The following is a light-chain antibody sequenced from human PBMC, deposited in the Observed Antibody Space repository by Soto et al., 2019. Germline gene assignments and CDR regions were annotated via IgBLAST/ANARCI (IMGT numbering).Light chain of an antibody. CDR2: RTS. Sequence: EIVLTQSPGTLSLSPGEGASLSCRASQSVSSNYLAWYQQKPGQAPRLLIYRTSNRATGIPDRFSGSGSGTDFTLTIPRLEPEDFAVYYCQQYGTFGPGTKVDF. V-gene: IGKV3-20*01. J-gene: IGKJ3*01. CDR1: QSVSSNY. CDR3: QQYGT.